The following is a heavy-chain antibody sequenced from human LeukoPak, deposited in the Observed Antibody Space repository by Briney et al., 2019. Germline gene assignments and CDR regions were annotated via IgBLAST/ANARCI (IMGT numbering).Heavy chain of an antibody. CDR2: IIPIFGTA. J-gene: IGHJ4*02. CDR1: GGTFSSYA. D-gene: IGHD2-2*01. V-gene: IGHV1-69*05. Sequence: GASVKVSCKASGGTFSSYAISWVRQAPGQGLEWMGRIIPIFGTANYAQKFQGRVTITTDESTSTAYMELSSLRPEDTAVYHCARGEYQLLFSFDYWGQGTLVTVSS. CDR3: ARGEYQLLFSFDY.